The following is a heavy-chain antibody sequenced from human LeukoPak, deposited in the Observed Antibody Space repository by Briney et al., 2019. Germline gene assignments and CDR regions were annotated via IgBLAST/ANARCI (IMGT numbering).Heavy chain of an antibody. D-gene: IGHD3-22*01. J-gene: IGHJ4*02. CDR3: ARERYYDSSGYYYTYYFDY. Sequence: SQTLSLTCTVSGGSISSGDYYWSWIRPPPGKGLEWIGYIYYSGSTYYNPSLKSRVTISVDTSKNQFSLKLSSVTAADTAVYYCARERYYDSSGYYYTYYFDYWGQGTLVTVSS. CDR2: IYYSGST. CDR1: GGSISSGDYY. V-gene: IGHV4-30-4*08.